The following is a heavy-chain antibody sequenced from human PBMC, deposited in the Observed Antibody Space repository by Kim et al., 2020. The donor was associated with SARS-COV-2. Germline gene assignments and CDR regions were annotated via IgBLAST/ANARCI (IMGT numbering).Heavy chain of an antibody. J-gene: IGHJ4*02. CDR3: ASKTVVKGTFDY. Sequence: YYNPSLKSRVTISVETSKNQFSLKLSSVTAADTAVYYCASKTVVKGTFDYWGQGTLVTVSS. D-gene: IGHD2-15*01. V-gene: IGHV4-39*01.